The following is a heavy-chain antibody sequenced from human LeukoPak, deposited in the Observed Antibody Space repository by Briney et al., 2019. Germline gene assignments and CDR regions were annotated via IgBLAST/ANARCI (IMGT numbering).Heavy chain of an antibody. D-gene: IGHD3-16*02. CDR2: IKQDGSEK. V-gene: IGHV3-7*01. J-gene: IGHJ3*02. CDR3: ARDPGFAWGSYHAFDI. CDR1: GFTFSSYW. Sequence: GGSLRLSCAASGFTFSSYWMSWVRQAPGKGLEWVANIKQDGSEKYYVDSVKGRFTISRDNAKNSLYLQMNSLRAEDTAVYYCARDPGFAWGSYHAFDIWGQGTMVTVSS.